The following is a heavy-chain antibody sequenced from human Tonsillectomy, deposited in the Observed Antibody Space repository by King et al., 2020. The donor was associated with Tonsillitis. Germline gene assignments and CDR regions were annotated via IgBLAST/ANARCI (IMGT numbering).Heavy chain of an antibody. D-gene: IGHD2-15*01. V-gene: IGHV4-30-2*01. J-gene: IGHJ5*02. Sequence: LQLQESGSGLVKPSQTLSLTCAVSGGSISSGGYSWSWIRQPPGKGLEWIGYIYHSGSTYYNPSLKSRVTISVDRSKNQFSLKLSSVTAADTAVYYCARGGECSGGSCGVSSWFDPWGQGTLVTVSS. CDR1: GGSISSGGYS. CDR2: IYHSGST. CDR3: ARGGECSGGSCGVSSWFDP.